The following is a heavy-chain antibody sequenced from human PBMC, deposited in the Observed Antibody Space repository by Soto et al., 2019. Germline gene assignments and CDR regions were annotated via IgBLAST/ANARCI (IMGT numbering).Heavy chain of an antibody. CDR3: TRHSKSGPFDH. D-gene: IGHD3-22*01. Sequence: GESLKISCKGSEYSFTSYWISWLRQMPGKGLEWMGRIDPSDSYTDYRPSFRGHVTISADKSISTAYLQWSSLEASDSAMYYCTRHSKSGPFDHWGQGTLVTVSS. V-gene: IGHV5-10-1*01. J-gene: IGHJ4*02. CDR2: IDPSDSYT. CDR1: EYSFTSYW.